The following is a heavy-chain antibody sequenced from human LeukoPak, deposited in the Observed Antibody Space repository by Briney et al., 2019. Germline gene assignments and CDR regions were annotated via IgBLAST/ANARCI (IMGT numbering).Heavy chain of an antibody. Sequence: GGSLRLSCAASGFTFSTYSMNWVRQAPGKGLEWVSSISSSSSYIYYADSVKGRFTISRDNAKNSLYLQMNSLRAEDTAVYYCARVFSGYDYVWGSYRFDYWGQGTLVTVSS. CDR2: ISSSSSYI. J-gene: IGHJ4*02. CDR1: GFTFSTYS. D-gene: IGHD3-16*02. CDR3: ARVFSGYDYVWGSYRFDY. V-gene: IGHV3-21*01.